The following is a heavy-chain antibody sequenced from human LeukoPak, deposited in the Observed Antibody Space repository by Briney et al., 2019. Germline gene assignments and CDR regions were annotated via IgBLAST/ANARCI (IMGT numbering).Heavy chain of an antibody. Sequence: GGSLRLSCAASGFTFSDYYMSWIRQAPGKGLEWVAVISYDGSNKYYADSVKGRFTISRDNSKNTLYLQMNSLRAEDTAVYYCAKEGATLGYDYWGQGTPVTVSS. J-gene: IGHJ4*02. D-gene: IGHD1-26*01. CDR2: ISYDGSNK. V-gene: IGHV3-30*18. CDR1: GFTFSDYY. CDR3: AKEGATLGYDY.